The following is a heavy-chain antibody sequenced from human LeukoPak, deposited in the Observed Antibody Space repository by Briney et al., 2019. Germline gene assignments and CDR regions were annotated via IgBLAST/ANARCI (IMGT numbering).Heavy chain of an antibody. CDR3: ARLVLDAFDI. CDR1: GYSISSGYY. Sequence: PSETLSLTWTVSGYSISSGYYWGWIRQPPGKGLEWIGSIYYSGGTYYNPSLKSRLTISVDTSRNQFSLNLRSVTAADTAVYYCARLVLDAFDIWGQGTMVTVSS. J-gene: IGHJ3*02. V-gene: IGHV4-38-2*02. CDR2: IYYSGGT.